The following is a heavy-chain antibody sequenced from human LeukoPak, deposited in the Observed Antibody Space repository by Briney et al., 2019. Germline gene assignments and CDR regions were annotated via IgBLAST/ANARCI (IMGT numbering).Heavy chain of an antibody. J-gene: IGHJ4*02. CDR2: IWYDGSNK. V-gene: IGHV3-33*01. D-gene: IGHD4-23*01. CDR1: GFTFSSYG. CDR3: ARAYGGNDLCDY. Sequence: GGSLRLSCAASGFTFSSYGMHWVRQAPGKGLEWVAVIWYDGSNKYYADSVKGRFTISRDNSKNTLYLQMNSLRAEDTAVYYCARAYGGNDLCDYWGQGTLATVSS.